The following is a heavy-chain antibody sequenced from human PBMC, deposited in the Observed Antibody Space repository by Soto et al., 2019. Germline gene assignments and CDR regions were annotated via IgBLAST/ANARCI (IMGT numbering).Heavy chain of an antibody. J-gene: IGHJ6*02. D-gene: IGHD3-22*01. Sequence: QVQLVESGGGVVQPGRSLRLSCAASGFTFSSYAMHWVRQAPGKGLEWVAVISYDGSNKYYADSVKGRFTISRDNSKNTLYLQMNSLRADDTAVYYCAVRSYYDSSGYLTYYGMDVWGQGTTVTVSS. CDR1: GFTFSSYA. CDR3: AVRSYYDSSGYLTYYGMDV. CDR2: ISYDGSNK. V-gene: IGHV3-30-3*01.